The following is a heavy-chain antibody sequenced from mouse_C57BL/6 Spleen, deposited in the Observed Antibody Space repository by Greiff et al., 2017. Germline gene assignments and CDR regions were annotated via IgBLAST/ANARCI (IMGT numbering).Heavy chain of an antibody. Sequence: VQLQQSGAELVRPGASVKLSCTASGFNIKDDYMHWVKQRPEQGLEWIGWIDPENGDTEYASKFQGKATITADTSSNTAYLQLSSLTSEDTAVYYCTFAYYSNYWGQGTTLTVSS. D-gene: IGHD2-5*01. V-gene: IGHV14-4*01. CDR3: TFAYYSNY. CDR1: GFNIKDDY. J-gene: IGHJ2*01. CDR2: IDPENGDT.